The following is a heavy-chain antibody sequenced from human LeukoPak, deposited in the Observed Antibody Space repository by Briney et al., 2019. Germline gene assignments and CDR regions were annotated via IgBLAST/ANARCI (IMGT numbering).Heavy chain of an antibody. D-gene: IGHD1-1*01. CDR1: GDSVSSSSAT. CDR2: TYYRSQWYN. Sequence: SQTLSLTCALSGDSVSSSSATWSWITESPSSGLECLGRTYYRSQWYNDYAVSVRSRINIHPHTSKNQFSLHLNSVAPEDTAVYYCARGWNYIDSWGQGTLVTVSS. J-gene: IGHJ4*02. V-gene: IGHV6-1*01. CDR3: ARGWNYIDS.